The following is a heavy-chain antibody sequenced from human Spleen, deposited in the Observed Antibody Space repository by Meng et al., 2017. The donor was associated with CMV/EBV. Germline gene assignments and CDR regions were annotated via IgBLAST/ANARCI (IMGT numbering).Heavy chain of an antibody. V-gene: IGHV6-1*01. J-gene: IGHJ4*02. D-gene: IGHD6-19*01. CDR1: VSSNSAA. CDR2: TYYRSKWYN. Sequence: VSSNSAAWNWIRQSPSRGLEWLGRTYYRSKWYNDYAVSVKSRITINPDTSKNQFSLQLNSVTPEDTAVYYCARTRPHSSGRGNFDYWGQGTLVTVSS. CDR3: ARTRPHSSGRGNFDY.